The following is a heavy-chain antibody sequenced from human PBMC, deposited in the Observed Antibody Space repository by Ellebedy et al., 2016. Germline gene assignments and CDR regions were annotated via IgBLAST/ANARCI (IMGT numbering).Heavy chain of an antibody. CDR2: IRSKAFGGTT. CDR3: SRGRLEMATTFDY. J-gene: IGHJ4*02. D-gene: IGHD5-24*01. CDR1: GFTFGDYA. Sequence: GGSLRLSCTASGFTFGDYAMTWFRQAPGKGLEWVGFIRSKAFGGTTEYAASVKGRFTVSRDDSKSTGYLQMNSLKTEDTAVYHCSRGRLEMATTFDYWGQGTLVTVSS. V-gene: IGHV3-49*03.